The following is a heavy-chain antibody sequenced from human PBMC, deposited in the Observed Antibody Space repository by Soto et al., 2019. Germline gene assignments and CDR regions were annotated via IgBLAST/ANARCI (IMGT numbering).Heavy chain of an antibody. Sequence: EVQLLESGGDLAEPGGSLRLSCAASGFAFTHVWMTWFRQAPGRVLEWVGRIKRKIDGETTNYAAPVKGRFTISRDDSKNTLYLQMNSLKTHDSAVYYCAADRYCSSNTCPGAFDIWGQGTTV. V-gene: IGHV3-15*01. J-gene: IGHJ3*02. CDR1: GFAFTHVW. CDR2: IKRKIDGETT. CDR3: AADRYCSSNTCPGAFDI. D-gene: IGHD2-2*01.